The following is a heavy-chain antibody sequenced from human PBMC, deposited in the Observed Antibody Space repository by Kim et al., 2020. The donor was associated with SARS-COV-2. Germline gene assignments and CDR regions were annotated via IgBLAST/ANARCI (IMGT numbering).Heavy chain of an antibody. V-gene: IGHV3-23*01. CDR3: ANGPWGTEPDYFDN. D-gene: IGHD3-16*01. J-gene: IGHJ4*02. CDR2: VTYKGVTT. CDR1: GFTFMYSA. Sequence: GGSLRLSCAASGFTFMYSAMTWVRQAPGKGLEWVAGVTYKGVTTYYADSVKGRFTISRDNSKNTLYLQMNSLRAEDTAVYYCANGPWGTEPDYFDNWGQGTLVTVSS.